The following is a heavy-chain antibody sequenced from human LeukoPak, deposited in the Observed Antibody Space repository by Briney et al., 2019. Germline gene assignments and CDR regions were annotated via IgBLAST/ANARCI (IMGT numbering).Heavy chain of an antibody. J-gene: IGHJ6*03. CDR2: IYYSGST. CDR1: GGSISSYY. CDR3: ARATAADYYCMDV. V-gene: IGHV4-59*01. D-gene: IGHD6-13*01. Sequence: PSETLSLTCTVSGGSISSYYWSWIRQPPGKGLEWIGYIYYSGSTNYNPSLKSLVTISVDTSKNQFSLKLSSVTAADTAVYYCARATAADYYCMDVWGKGTTVTVSS.